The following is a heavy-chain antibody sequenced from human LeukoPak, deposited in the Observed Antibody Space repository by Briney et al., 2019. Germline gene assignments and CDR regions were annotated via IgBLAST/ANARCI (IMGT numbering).Heavy chain of an antibody. CDR3: AGRTVTSLNWFDP. J-gene: IGHJ5*02. D-gene: IGHD4-11*01. Sequence: SETLSLTCTVSGGSISSGDYYWSWIRQPPGKGLEWIGYIYYSGSTYYNPSLKSRVTISVDTSKNQFSLKLSSVTAADTAVYYCAGRTVTSLNWFDPWGQGTLVTVSS. V-gene: IGHV4-30-4*01. CDR2: IYYSGST. CDR1: GGSISSGDYY.